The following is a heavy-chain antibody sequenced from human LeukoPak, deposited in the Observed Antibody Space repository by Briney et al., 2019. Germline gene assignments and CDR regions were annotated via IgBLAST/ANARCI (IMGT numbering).Heavy chain of an antibody. CDR3: ARRLAAAFDY. CDR1: GGSISSSSYF. CDR2: IYYSGST. J-gene: IGHJ4*02. D-gene: IGHD6-13*01. V-gene: IGHV4-39*01. Sequence: SETLSLTCTVSGGSISSSSYFWGWIRQPPGKGLEWIGNIYYSGSTYYNPSLKSRVTISVDTSKNQFSLKLSSVTAADTAVYYCARRLAAAFDYWGQGTLVTASS.